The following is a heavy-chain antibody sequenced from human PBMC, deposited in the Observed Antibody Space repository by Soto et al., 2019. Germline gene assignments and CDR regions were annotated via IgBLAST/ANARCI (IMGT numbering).Heavy chain of an antibody. CDR2: ITSSGGTT. CDR1: GFTFSHFE. V-gene: IGHV3-48*03. CDR3: AKGHVFVAPQNGRSFDS. Sequence: LRLSCAASGFTFSHFEMSWVRQARGKGLEWISYITSSGGTTYYADSVKGRFTISRDNTKNSLYLQMNSLRAEDTAVYYCAKGHVFVAPQNGRSFDSWGQGSLVTVSS. D-gene: IGHD2-21*01. J-gene: IGHJ4*02.